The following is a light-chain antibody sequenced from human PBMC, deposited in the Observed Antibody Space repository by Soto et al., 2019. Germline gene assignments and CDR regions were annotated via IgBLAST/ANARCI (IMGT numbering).Light chain of an antibody. CDR1: SSNIGAGYD. V-gene: IGLV1-40*01. Sequence: QSVLTQPPSVSGAPGQRVTISCTGSSSNIGAGYDVHWYQQLPGTAPKLLIYGNSNRPSGVPDRFSGCKSGTSASLAIAGLQAEDGADYYCQSYDRSLSFDVCGTGTKLTVL. CDR2: GNS. CDR3: QSYDRSLSFDV. J-gene: IGLJ1*01.